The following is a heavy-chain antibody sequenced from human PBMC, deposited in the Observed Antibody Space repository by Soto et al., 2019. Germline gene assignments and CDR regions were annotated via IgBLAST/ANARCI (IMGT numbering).Heavy chain of an antibody. Sequence: SETLSLTCTVSGGSISSSSYYWGWIRQPPGKGLEWIGSIYYSGSTYYNPSLKSRVTISVDTSKNQFSLKLSSVTAADTAVYYCAKPSYSSSWYYYYYYMDVWGKGTTVTVSS. CDR2: IYYSGST. V-gene: IGHV4-39*01. D-gene: IGHD6-13*01. CDR3: AKPSYSSSWYYYYYYMDV. CDR1: GGSISSSSYY. J-gene: IGHJ6*03.